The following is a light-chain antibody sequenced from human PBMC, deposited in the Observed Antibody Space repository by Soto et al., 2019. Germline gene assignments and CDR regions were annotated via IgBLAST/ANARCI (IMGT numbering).Light chain of an antibody. V-gene: IGKV3-15*01. CDR3: QQYNHWRSIS. CDR2: DTS. Sequence: EILMTQSPAAVSVSPGERATLSCRASQSVSRKLAWYQHKPGQAPRLLIYDTSTRAADIPARFSGSGSGTDFTLTISSLQSEDFAVYYCQQYNHWRSISSGQGTRLEI. CDR1: QSVSRK. J-gene: IGKJ5*01.